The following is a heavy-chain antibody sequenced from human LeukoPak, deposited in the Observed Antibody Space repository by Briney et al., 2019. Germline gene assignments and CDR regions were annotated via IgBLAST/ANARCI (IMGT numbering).Heavy chain of an antibody. J-gene: IGHJ4*02. D-gene: IGHD2-15*01. Sequence: SETLSLTCTVSGGSISSYYWSWIRQPPGKGLEWIGYIYYSGRTNYSPSLKSRVTISVDTFKNQFSLKLSSVTAADTAVYYCARVINPSVCSGGTCPFDYWGQGILVTVSS. V-gene: IGHV4-59*01. CDR2: IYYSGRT. CDR3: ARVINPSVCSGGTCPFDY. CDR1: GGSISSYY.